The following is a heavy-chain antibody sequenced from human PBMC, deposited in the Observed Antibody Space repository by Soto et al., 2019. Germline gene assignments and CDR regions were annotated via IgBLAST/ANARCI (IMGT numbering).Heavy chain of an antibody. V-gene: IGHV3-23*01. CDR2: ISGSGGST. J-gene: IGHJ6*03. CDR1: GFAFSSYV. D-gene: IGHD1-7*01. CDR3: ASAPGTTGYFYYYYMDV. Sequence: GGSLRLSCAASGFAFSSYVVSWVRQAPGKGLEWVSAISGSGGSTYYADSVRGRFTISRDNSKNTLYLQMNSLRAEDTAIYYCASAPGTTGYFYYYYMDVWGKGTTVTVSS.